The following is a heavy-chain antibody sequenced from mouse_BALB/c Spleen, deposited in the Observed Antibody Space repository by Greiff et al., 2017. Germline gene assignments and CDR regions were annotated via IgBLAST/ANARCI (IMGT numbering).Heavy chain of an antibody. CDR1: GFSLTSYG. CDR2: IWSGGST. CDR3: ARNGHCFDRLVYAMDY. V-gene: IGHV2-2*02. Sequence: QVQLQQSGPGLVQPSQSLSITCTVSGFSLTSYGVHWVRQSPGKGLEWLGVIWSGGSTDYNAAFISRLSISKDNSKSHVFFKMNSLQANDTAIYYCARNGHCFDRLVYAMDYWGQGTSVTVSS. J-gene: IGHJ4*01.